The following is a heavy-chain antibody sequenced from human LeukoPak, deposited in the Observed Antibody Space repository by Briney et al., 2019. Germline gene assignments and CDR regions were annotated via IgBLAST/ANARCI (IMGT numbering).Heavy chain of an antibody. J-gene: IGHJ4*02. D-gene: IGHD3-10*01. CDR3: AREGEAGTFDY. V-gene: IGHV4-59*01. Sequence: SETLSLTCTVSGGSLSSYYWSWIRQPPGKGLEWIGYIYYSGSTNYNPSLKSRVTISVDTSKNQFSLKLSSVTAADTAVYYCAREGEAGTFDYWGQGTLVTVSS. CDR1: GGSLSSYY. CDR2: IYYSGST.